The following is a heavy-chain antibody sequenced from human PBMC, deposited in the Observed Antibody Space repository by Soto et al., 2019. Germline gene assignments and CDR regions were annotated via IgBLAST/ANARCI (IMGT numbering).Heavy chain of an antibody. V-gene: IGHV3-30*19. D-gene: IGHD3-16*01. J-gene: IGHJ4*02. CDR2: TSYDGSNT. Sequence: QVQLVESGGCVVQPGTSLRLSCVGSGFIFRSYVIHWVRQAPGKGLERVALTSYDGSNTYYDDSVKGLFTISRDNSRNTVDLQMDILRLEDTALYYCARWGTTGGLDVWGQGTLVSVSS. CDR3: ARWGTTGGLDV. CDR1: GFIFRSYV.